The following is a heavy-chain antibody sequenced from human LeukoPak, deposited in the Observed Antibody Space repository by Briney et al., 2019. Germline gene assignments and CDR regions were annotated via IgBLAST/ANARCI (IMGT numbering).Heavy chain of an antibody. CDR2: ISYDGSNK. Sequence: GRSLRLSCAASGFTFSSYAMHWVRQAPGKGLEWVAVISYDGSNKYYADSVKGRFTISRDNSKNTLYLQMNSLRAEDTAVYYCAREAYYYDSSGYTYWGQGTLVTVSS. CDR1: GFTFSSYA. J-gene: IGHJ4*02. CDR3: AREAYYYDSSGYTY. V-gene: IGHV3-30*04. D-gene: IGHD3-22*01.